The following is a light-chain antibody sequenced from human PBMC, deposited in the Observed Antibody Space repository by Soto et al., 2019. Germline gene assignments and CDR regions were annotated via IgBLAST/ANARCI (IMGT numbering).Light chain of an antibody. CDR1: SSDVGGYNY. CDR2: EVS. V-gene: IGLV2-14*01. J-gene: IGLJ2*01. Sequence: QSALTQPASVSGSPGQSITISCTGTSSDVGGYNYVSWYQQHPGKAPKLMIYEVSNRHSGVSNRFSGSKSGNTASLTISGLQAEDEADYYCSSYTSSSTVFGGGTKVTVL. CDR3: SSYTSSSTV.